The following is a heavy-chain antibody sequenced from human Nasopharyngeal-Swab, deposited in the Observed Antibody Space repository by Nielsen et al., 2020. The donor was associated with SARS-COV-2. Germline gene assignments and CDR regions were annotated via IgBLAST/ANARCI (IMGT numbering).Heavy chain of an antibody. CDR3: ARDRSGETGTVGAD. CDR1: GFTFSSYW. Sequence: GGSLRLSCAASGFTFSSYWMSWVRQAPGKGLEWVANIKQDGSEKYYVDSVKGRFTISRDNAKNSLYLQMNSLRADDTAMYFCARDRSGETGTVGADWGQGTLVTVSS. D-gene: IGHD1-7*01. CDR2: IKQDGSEK. V-gene: IGHV3-7*01. J-gene: IGHJ4*02.